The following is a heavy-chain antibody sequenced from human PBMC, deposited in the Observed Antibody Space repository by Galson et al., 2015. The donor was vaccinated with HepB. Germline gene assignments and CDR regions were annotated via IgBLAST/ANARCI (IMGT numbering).Heavy chain of an antibody. CDR3: ASYGDYDFDY. CDR1: GFTFSSYA. D-gene: IGHD4-17*01. V-gene: IGHV3-30*04. Sequence: SLRLSCAASGFTFSSYAMHWVRQAPGKGLEWVAVISYDGSNKYYADSVKGRFTISRDNSKNTLYLQMNSLRAEDTAVYYCASYGDYDFDYWGQGTLVTVSS. CDR2: ISYDGSNK. J-gene: IGHJ4*02.